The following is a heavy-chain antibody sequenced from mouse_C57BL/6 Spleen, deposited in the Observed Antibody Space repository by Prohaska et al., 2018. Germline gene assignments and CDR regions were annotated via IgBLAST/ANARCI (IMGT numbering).Heavy chain of an antibody. CDR2: ISYDGRQ. CDR1: GYSISSGYY. Sequence: DVYLQESVSGLVIPSQSLSLTCSVTGYSISSGYYWTWIPPFPGNKLELMGYISYDGRQKYNPSLKKRISITGETYKKRFLLKVNSVITEETATQYCAREGLRSWYFDVWGTGTTVTVSS. J-gene: IGHJ1*03. D-gene: IGHD2-4*01. CDR3: AREGLRSWYFDV. V-gene: IGHV3-6*01.